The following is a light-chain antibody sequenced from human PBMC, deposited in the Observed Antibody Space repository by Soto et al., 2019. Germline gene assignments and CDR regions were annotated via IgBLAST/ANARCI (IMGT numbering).Light chain of an antibody. CDR3: QKYNSVPL. Sequence: DIQMTQSPSSLSASVGDRVTITCRASQGISNYIAWYQQKPGKAPQLLIYAASTLKSGVPSRVSGSGSATDFPRTSNSLQPEVVATYSCQKYNSVPLLGRGTKVDIK. J-gene: IGKJ3*01. CDR1: QGISNY. CDR2: AAS. V-gene: IGKV1-27*01.